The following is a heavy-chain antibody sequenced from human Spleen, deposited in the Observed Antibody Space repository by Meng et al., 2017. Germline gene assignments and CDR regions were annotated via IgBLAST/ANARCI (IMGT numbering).Heavy chain of an antibody. CDR2: IYYSGTT. V-gene: IGHV4-31*03. D-gene: IGHD3-10*01. J-gene: IGHJ3*02. Sequence: LRLSCTVSGGSISSGGYYWSWIRQHPGKGLEWLGDIYYSGTTHYSPSLKRRVTISVDTAKNQFSLRLSSVTAADTAVYYCARENRITYDAFDIWGQGTMVTVSS. CDR1: GGSISSGGYY. CDR3: ARENRITYDAFDI.